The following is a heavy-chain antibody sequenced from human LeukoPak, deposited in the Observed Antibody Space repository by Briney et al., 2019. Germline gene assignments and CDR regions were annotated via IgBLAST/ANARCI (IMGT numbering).Heavy chain of an antibody. Sequence: GGSLRLSCVASGFTFGTYWMSWVRQAPGKGLGWVANIKQDGSDKNYVDSVRGRFTISRDNAKSSLFLQMNSLRAEDTAMYYCARDYTIFGVATSFDHWGQGTLVTVSS. CDR2: IKQDGSDK. J-gene: IGHJ4*02. V-gene: IGHV3-7*01. CDR3: ARDYTIFGVATSFDH. D-gene: IGHD3-3*01. CDR1: GFTFGTYW.